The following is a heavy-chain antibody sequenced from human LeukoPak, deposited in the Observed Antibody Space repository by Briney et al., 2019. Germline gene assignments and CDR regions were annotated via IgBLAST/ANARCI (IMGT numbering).Heavy chain of an antibody. D-gene: IGHD6-19*01. CDR2: ISSSSSTI. Sequence: WGSLRLSCAASGFTFSSYAMSWVRQAPGKGLEWVSYISSSSSTIYYADSVKGRFTISRDNAKNSLYLQMNSLRAEDTAVYYCARDSPKQWLVTDAFDIWGQGTMVTVSS. J-gene: IGHJ3*02. CDR1: GFTFSSYA. CDR3: ARDSPKQWLVTDAFDI. V-gene: IGHV3-48*01.